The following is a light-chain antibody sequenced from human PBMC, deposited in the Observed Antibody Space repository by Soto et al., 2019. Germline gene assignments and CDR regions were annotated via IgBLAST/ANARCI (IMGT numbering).Light chain of an antibody. J-gene: IGLJ1*01. Sequence: QSALTQPASVSGSPGQSIAISCTGTSSDVGGYKYVSWYQHYPGKAPKLMIYDVSNRPSGVSDRFSGSKSGNTASLTISGLQSEDEADYYCSSYTSSSSYVFGTGTKLTVL. CDR2: DVS. CDR1: SSDVGGYKY. CDR3: SSYTSSSSYV. V-gene: IGLV2-14*03.